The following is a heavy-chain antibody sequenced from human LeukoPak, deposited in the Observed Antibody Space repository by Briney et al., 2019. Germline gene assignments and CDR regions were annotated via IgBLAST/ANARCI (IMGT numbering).Heavy chain of an antibody. J-gene: IGHJ5*02. V-gene: IGHV4-59*01. Sequence: SETLSLTCTVSGGSISSYSRSWIRQPPGKGLEWIGNIDYSGSITSNPSLKSRVTISVDTSKNQVSLRLSSVTAADTAVYYCARDRSYPWGPGTLVTVSS. CDR1: GGSISSYS. D-gene: IGHD3-16*01. CDR3: ARDRSYP. CDR2: IDYSGSI.